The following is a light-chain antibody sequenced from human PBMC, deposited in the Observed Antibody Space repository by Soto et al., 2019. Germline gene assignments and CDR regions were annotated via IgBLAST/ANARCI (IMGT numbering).Light chain of an antibody. V-gene: IGKV3-20*01. CDR3: QQYGSSPPIT. CDR1: QSVSSSY. CDR2: GAS. J-gene: IGKJ5*01. Sequence: EIVLTQSPGTLSLSPGERATLSCRASQSVSSSYLAWYQQKPGQAPRLLIYGASSRATGIPDRFSSSGSATEFNITISRLGPEDFAVYYCQQYGSSPPITFGQGTRLEIK.